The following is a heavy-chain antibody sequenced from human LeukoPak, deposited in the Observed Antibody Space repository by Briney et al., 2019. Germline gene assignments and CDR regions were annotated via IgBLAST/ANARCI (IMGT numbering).Heavy chain of an antibody. D-gene: IGHD3-10*01. CDR3: ARDDYGSEKHFDY. V-gene: IGHV3-53*05. CDR2: FYSGGST. J-gene: IGHJ4*02. CDR1: GFSVSNNY. Sequence: GGSLRLSCAASGFSVSNNYMSWVRQAPGKGLEWVSVFYSGGSTYFADSVKGRFTISRDNSKNTLYLQMNSLRAEDTAVYYCARDDYGSEKHFDYWGQGTLVTVSS.